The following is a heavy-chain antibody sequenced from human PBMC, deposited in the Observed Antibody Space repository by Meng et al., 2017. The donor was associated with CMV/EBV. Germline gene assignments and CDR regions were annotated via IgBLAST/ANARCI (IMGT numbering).Heavy chain of an antibody. CDR1: GGSFSGYY. V-gene: IGHV4-34*01. CDR2: INHSGSI. D-gene: IGHD6-19*01. CDR3: ARGPSSGWYWG. J-gene: IGHJ4*02. Sequence: GSLRLSCAVFGGSFSGYYWSWIRQPPGKGLEWIGEINHSGSINHNLSLKSRVTISVDTSKNQFSLKLSSVTAADTAVYYCARGPSSGWYWGWGQGTLVTVSS.